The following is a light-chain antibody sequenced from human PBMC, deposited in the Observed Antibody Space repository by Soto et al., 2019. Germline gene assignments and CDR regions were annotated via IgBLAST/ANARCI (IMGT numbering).Light chain of an antibody. CDR3: SSFRSSSTLPYV. Sequence: QSVLTQPACVSVSPGQSITVSCTGTGSDVGGYDYVSWYQQYPGKAPKLIIYEVTNRPSGVSNRFSGSKSGNTASLSISGLRAEDEADYYCSSFRSSSTLPYVFGTGTKVTVL. V-gene: IGLV2-14*01. CDR2: EVT. J-gene: IGLJ1*01. CDR1: GSDVGGYDY.